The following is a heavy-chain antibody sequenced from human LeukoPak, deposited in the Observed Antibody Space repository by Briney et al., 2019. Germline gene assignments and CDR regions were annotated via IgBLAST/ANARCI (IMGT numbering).Heavy chain of an antibody. CDR1: GYTFTVYY. CDR3: ARDRVFADFDY. J-gene: IGHJ4*02. Sequence: ASVKVSCKASGYTFTVYYIHWVRQAPGQGLEWVGWINPNSSDTKYTQNFQGRVTMTRDTSISTAYMELSRLKSDDTAMYYCARDRVFADFDYWGQGTLVTVSS. D-gene: IGHD2-21*01. V-gene: IGHV1-2*02. CDR2: INPNSSDT.